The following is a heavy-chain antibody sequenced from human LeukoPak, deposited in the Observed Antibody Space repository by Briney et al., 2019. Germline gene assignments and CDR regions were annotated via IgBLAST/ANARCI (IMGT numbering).Heavy chain of an antibody. J-gene: IGHJ1*01. CDR3: ARHEKNGGYYDK. V-gene: IGHV4-59*08. CDR2: IYYSGGT. D-gene: IGHD3-22*01. CDR1: GGSINYYF. Sequence: SETLSLTCTVPGGSINYYFWSWIRQPPGKGLEWIGYIYYSGGTDYNPSLKSRVTISVDTSKNQFSLQLRSVTAADTAVYYCARHEKNGGYYDKGGQGTLVSVSS.